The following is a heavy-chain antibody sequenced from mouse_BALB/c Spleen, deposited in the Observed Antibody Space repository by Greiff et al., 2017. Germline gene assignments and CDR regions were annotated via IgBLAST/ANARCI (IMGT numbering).Heavy chain of an antibody. CDR1: GYTFSSYW. Sequence: GQLQQSGAELMKPGASVKISCKATGYTFSSYWIEWVKQRPGHGLEWIGEILPGSGSTNYNEKFKGKATFTADTSSNTAYMQLSSLTSEDSAVYYCARSEYGNSHYAMDYWGQGTSVTVSS. V-gene: IGHV1-9*01. J-gene: IGHJ4*01. D-gene: IGHD2-10*02. CDR3: ARSEYGNSHYAMDY. CDR2: ILPGSGST.